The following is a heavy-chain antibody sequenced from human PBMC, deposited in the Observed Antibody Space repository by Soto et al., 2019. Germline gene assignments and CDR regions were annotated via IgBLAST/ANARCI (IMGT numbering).Heavy chain of an antibody. V-gene: IGHV4-59*01. CDR3: ARVYSRGYYFDY. CDR1: GGSTRSYY. D-gene: IGHD6-13*01. J-gene: IGHJ4*02. CDR2: IFYSGST. Sequence: PSETLSLTCTDSGGSTRSYYWSWIRQPPGKGLEWIGYIFYSGSTNYNPSLKSRVTISVDTSKNQFSLKLSSVTAADTAVYYCARVYSRGYYFDYWGQGTLVTVSS.